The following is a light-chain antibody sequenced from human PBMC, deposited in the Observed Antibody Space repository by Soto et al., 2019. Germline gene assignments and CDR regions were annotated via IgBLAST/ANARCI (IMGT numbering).Light chain of an antibody. CDR3: QQYNTWWT. Sequence: DIVMTQSPVTLSVSPGERITLSCRASRGINSNLAWYQQKPGQAPRLLFYGASVRATGIPDRFTGSGSGTDFTLTITSLQYEDFAVYYCQQYNTWWTFGQGTKVDIK. CDR1: RGINSN. J-gene: IGKJ1*01. V-gene: IGKV3-15*01. CDR2: GAS.